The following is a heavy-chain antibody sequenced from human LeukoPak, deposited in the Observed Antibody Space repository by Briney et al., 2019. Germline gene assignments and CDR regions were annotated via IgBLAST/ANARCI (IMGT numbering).Heavy chain of an antibody. V-gene: IGHV3-48*04. CDR1: GFTFGAYS. Sequence: GGSLRLSCAASGFTFGAYSMNWVRQAPGKGLECVASITGSSSSKVYADSVKGRFTISRDNAKNSLYLQMNSLRAEDAAVYYCVRVRYDSGWYDYWGQGALVIVSS. D-gene: IGHD6-19*01. CDR2: ITGSSSSK. CDR3: VRVRYDSGWYDY. J-gene: IGHJ4*02.